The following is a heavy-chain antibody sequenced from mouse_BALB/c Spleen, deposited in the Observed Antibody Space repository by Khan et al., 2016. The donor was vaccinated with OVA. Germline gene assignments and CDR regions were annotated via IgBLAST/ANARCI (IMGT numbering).Heavy chain of an antibody. CDR3: SRNYGYDYFDY. V-gene: IGHV1S81*02. D-gene: IGHD1-2*01. CDR2: INPSTGYT. CDR1: GYTLTRYY. J-gene: IGHJ2*01. Sequence: QVQLQQPGAELVKPGASVKLSCKASGYTLTRYYMYWVKQRPGQGLEWIGGINPSTGYTNLNEKFKNKATLTVDKSSPTVYMQLSSLTSEDSAVYYCSRNYGYDYFDYWGQGTTLTVSS.